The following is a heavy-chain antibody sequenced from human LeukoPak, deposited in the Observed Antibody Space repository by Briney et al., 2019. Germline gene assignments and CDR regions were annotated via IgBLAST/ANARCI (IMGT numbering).Heavy chain of an antibody. V-gene: IGHV3-66*01. J-gene: IGHJ4*02. CDR1: XFTVSSNC. Sequence: GGSLRLSGAASXFTVSSNCMSWVRQAPGKGLEWVSDIYSGGSTYSANFVKGRFTISRDNSKNALYLQMNSLRAEDTAVYYCARAYSSSFNFDYWGQGTLVTVSS. D-gene: IGHD6-6*01. CDR3: ARAYSSSFNFDY. CDR2: IYSGGST.